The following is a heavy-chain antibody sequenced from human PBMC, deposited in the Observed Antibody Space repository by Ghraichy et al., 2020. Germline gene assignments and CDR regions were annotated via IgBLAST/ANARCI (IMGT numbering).Heavy chain of an antibody. CDR3: ARDGSGSRATLNYMDV. Sequence: GGSLRLSCAASGFTFSSYSINWVRQAPGKGLEWVSYISSSSTTIYYADSVKGRVTISRDIASNSLYLQMNSLRAEDAAVYYCARDGSGSRATLNYMDVWGKGTTVTVS. CDR1: GFTFSSYS. D-gene: IGHD3-10*01. J-gene: IGHJ6*03. CDR2: ISSSSTTI. V-gene: IGHV3-48*01.